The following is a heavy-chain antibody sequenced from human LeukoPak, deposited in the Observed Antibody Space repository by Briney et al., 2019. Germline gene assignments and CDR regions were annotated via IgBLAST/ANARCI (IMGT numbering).Heavy chain of an antibody. Sequence: SETLSLTCTVSGGSISSSSYYWGWIRQPPGKGLEWIGSIYYSGSIYYNPSLKSRVTMSVDTSKNQFSLKLSSVTAADTAVYYCARDSGRGYSGYVFAFDIWGQGTMVTVSS. J-gene: IGHJ3*02. CDR2: IYYSGSI. CDR1: GGSISSSSYY. V-gene: IGHV4-39*07. CDR3: ARDSGRGYSGYVFAFDI. D-gene: IGHD5-12*01.